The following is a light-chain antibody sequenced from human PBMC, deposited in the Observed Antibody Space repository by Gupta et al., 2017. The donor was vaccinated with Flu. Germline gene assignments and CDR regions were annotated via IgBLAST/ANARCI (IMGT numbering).Light chain of an antibody. CDR3: HQYYGSPFT. V-gene: IGKV4-1*01. CDR2: WAS. Sequence: DIVMTQSPASLVASLGERVTVSCKSSQTILYASNNKNYLAWYQRKPGQSPQLLISWASIRESGVPDRFSGSGSGTNFSLTISSLQAEDAAIYYCHQYYGSPFTFGPGTRLVLK. J-gene: IGKJ3*01. CDR1: QTILYASNNKNY.